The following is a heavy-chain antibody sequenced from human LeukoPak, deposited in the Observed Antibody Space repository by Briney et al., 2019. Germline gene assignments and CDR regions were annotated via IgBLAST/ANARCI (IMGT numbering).Heavy chain of an antibody. J-gene: IGHJ4*02. CDR3: ARARDYGGNPRYYFDY. V-gene: IGHV4-34*01. CDR2: INHSGST. CDR1: GGSFSGYY. D-gene: IGHD4-23*01. Sequence: PSETLSLTCAVYGGSFSGYYWSWIRQPPGKGLEWIGEINHSGSTNYNPSLKSRVTISVDTSKNQFSLKLSSVTAADTAVYYCARARDYGGNPRYYFDYWGQGTLVTVSS.